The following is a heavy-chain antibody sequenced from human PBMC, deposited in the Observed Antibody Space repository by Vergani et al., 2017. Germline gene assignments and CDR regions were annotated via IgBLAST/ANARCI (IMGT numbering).Heavy chain of an antibody. CDR3: ARGPGIVGATGGEFDY. CDR2: IYYSGST. J-gene: IGHJ4*02. V-gene: IGHV4-59*01. Sequence: QVQLQESGPGLVKPSETLSLTCTVSGGSISSYYWSWIRQPPGKGLEWIGYIYYSGSTNYNPSLKSRVTISVDTSKNQFSLKLSSVTAADTGVYYCARGPGIVGATGGEFDYWGQGTLVTVSS. CDR1: GGSISSYY. D-gene: IGHD1-26*01.